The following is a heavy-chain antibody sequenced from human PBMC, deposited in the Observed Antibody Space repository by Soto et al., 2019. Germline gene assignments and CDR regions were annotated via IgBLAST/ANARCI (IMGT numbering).Heavy chain of an antibody. CDR3: VRDWGAVTGQYFDY. CDR2: IGSSATSA. Sequence: QVQLEESGGGLVKPGGSLRLSCAASGFTFSAYYMSWIRQAPGKGLEYISYIGSSATSANYADSVKGRFTISRDNAKNSLYLQMNSLRAEDTAVYYCVRDWGAVTGQYFDYWRQGALVTVSS. D-gene: IGHD6-19*01. J-gene: IGHJ4*02. CDR1: GFTFSAYY. V-gene: IGHV3-11*05.